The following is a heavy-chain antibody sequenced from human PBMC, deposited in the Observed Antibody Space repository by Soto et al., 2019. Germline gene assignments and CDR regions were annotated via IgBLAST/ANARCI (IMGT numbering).Heavy chain of an antibody. CDR1: GGSISSYY. Sequence: SETLSLTCTVSGGSISSYYWSWIRQPPGKGLKWIGYIYYSGSTNYNPSLKSRVTISVDTSKNQFSLKLSSVTAADTAVYYCARSVGQLFDYWGQGTLVTVFS. CDR3: ARSVGQLFDY. J-gene: IGHJ4*02. D-gene: IGHD3-10*01. CDR2: IYYSGST. V-gene: IGHV4-59*01.